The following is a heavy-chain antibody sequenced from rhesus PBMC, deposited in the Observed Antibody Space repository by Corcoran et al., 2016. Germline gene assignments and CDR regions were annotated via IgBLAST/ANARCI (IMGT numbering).Heavy chain of an antibody. J-gene: IGHJ5-2*02. CDR1: GGSFSSYW. CDR3: ARRLLGNYNSLDV. Sequence: QVQLQESGPGLVTPSETLSLTCTVSGGSFSSYWWGWIRQRAGEGLEWLGGIYGISGSTEYNPSLKSRATISRDTSKNQFSLKLSSVTAADTAVYYCARRLLGNYNSLDVWGRGVLVTVSS. V-gene: IGHV4-160*01. CDR2: IYGISGST. D-gene: IGHD4-35*01.